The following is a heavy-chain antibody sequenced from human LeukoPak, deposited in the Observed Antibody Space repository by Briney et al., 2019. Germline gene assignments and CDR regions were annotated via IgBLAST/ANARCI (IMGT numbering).Heavy chain of an antibody. D-gene: IGHD3-22*01. Sequence: GGSLRLSCAASGFSFSSYNMNWVRQTPGKGLEWVSSITSSSTYTFYADSVKGRFTISRDNARNSLYLQMNSLRAEDTALYYCAKDTGYYYDSSNYWVWGQGTLVTVSS. V-gene: IGHV3-21*04. J-gene: IGHJ4*02. CDR2: ITSSSTYT. CDR1: GFSFSSYN. CDR3: AKDTGYYYDSSNYWV.